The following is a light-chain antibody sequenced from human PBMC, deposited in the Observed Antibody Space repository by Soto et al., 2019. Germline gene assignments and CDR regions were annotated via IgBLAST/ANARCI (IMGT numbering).Light chain of an antibody. CDR1: QSVSSY. V-gene: IGKV3-11*01. CDR2: DAS. Sequence: EIVLTQSRSTLSLSPFEIATLSCRASQSVSSYLAWYQQKPGQAPRLLIYDASNRATGIPARFSGSGSGTDFTLTISSLEPEDFAVYYCQQRRNWITFGQGTRLEMK. CDR3: QQRRNWIT. J-gene: IGKJ5*01.